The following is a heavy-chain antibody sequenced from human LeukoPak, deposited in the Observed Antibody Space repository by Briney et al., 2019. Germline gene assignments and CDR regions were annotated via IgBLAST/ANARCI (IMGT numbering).Heavy chain of an antibody. Sequence: GGSLRLSCAASGFTFSSYAMSWVRQAPGKGLEWVSVISSSGGSIDYAESVKGRFTISRDNSKNTLYLQMNSLRAEDTAVYYCAKDYGAASSHHDYRGQGTLVTVSS. J-gene: IGHJ4*02. CDR2: ISSSGGSI. CDR3: AKDYGAASSHHDY. V-gene: IGHV3-23*01. D-gene: IGHD6-13*01. CDR1: GFTFSSYA.